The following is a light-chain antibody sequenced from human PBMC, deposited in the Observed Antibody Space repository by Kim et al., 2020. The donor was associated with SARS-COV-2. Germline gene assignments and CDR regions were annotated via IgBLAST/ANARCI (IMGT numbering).Light chain of an antibody. Sequence: SYELTQPLSVSVALGQTARLTCGGNNIQTKNVHWYRQKPGQAPVLVMYMDSKRPSGIPERFSGSNSGNTATLTITRAQAGDEADYYCQVWDSGTWV. V-gene: IGLV3-9*01. CDR3: QVWDSGTWV. CDR2: MDS. J-gene: IGLJ3*02. CDR1: NIQTKN.